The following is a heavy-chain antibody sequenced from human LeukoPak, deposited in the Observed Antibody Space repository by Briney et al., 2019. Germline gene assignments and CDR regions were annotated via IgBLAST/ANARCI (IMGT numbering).Heavy chain of an antibody. J-gene: IGHJ3*02. Sequence: KPGGSLRLSCAASGFTFSDYYMSWIRQAPGKGLEWVSYISSSSSYTNYADSVEGRFTISRDNAKNSLYLQMNSLRAEDTAAYYCARDLQVEMATIDAFDIWGQGTMVTVSS. CDR2: ISSSSSYT. D-gene: IGHD5-24*01. V-gene: IGHV3-11*06. CDR1: GFTFSDYY. CDR3: ARDLQVEMATIDAFDI.